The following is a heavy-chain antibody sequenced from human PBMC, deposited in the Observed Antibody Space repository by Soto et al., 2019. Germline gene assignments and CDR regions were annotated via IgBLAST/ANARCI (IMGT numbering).Heavy chain of an antibody. Sequence: PSETLSLTCAVYGGSFSGYYWCWIRQPPGKGLEWIGEINHSGSTNYNPSLKSRVTISVDTSKNQFSLKLSSVTAADTAVYYCARGRVVPAAVDYWGQGTLVTVSS. D-gene: IGHD2-2*01. CDR1: GGSFSGYY. V-gene: IGHV4-34*01. CDR2: INHSGST. J-gene: IGHJ4*02. CDR3: ARGRVVPAAVDY.